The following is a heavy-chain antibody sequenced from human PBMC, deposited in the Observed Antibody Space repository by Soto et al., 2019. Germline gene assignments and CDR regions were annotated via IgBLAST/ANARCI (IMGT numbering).Heavy chain of an antibody. V-gene: IGHV1-8*01. Sequence: QVQLVQSGAEVKKPGASVKVSCKASGYTFTSYDINWVRQATGQGLEWMGWMNPNSGNTGYAQKFQGRVTMTRNTSXSTXYXVLRRPRSEDTAGYYCAGGQPGYSSGWDFLYNWFDPWGQGTLVPVSS. J-gene: IGHJ5*02. CDR2: MNPNSGNT. CDR3: AGGQPGYSSGWDFLYNWFDP. CDR1: GYTFTSYD. D-gene: IGHD6-19*01.